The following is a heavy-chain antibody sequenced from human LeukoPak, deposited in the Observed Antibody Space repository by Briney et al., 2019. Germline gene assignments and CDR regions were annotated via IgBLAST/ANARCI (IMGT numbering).Heavy chain of an antibody. Sequence: SSVKVSCKASGGTFSSYAISWVRQAPGQGLEWMGGIIPIFGTANYAQKFQGRVTITADESTSIAYMELSSLRSEDTAVYYCARDRGDWQHLVLDYWGQGTLVTVSS. V-gene: IGHV1-69*13. D-gene: IGHD6-13*01. J-gene: IGHJ4*02. CDR2: IIPIFGTA. CDR3: ARDRGDWQHLVLDY. CDR1: GGTFSSYA.